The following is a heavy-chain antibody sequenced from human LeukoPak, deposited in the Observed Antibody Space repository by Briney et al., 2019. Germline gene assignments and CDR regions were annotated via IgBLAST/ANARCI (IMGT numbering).Heavy chain of an antibody. J-gene: IGHJ1*01. CDR1: GFTFSGHG. V-gene: IGHV3-30*18. CDR2: ISYDGSNK. Sequence: PGGSLRLSCGVSGFTFSGHGMHWVRQAPGKGLEWVAAISYDGSNKFYADSVRGRFTISRDNSKNTLYLQMNSLRAEDTAVYYCAKEPYCSSTSCIGEYFQRWGQGTLVTVSS. D-gene: IGHD2-2*01. CDR3: AKEPYCSSTSCIGEYFQR.